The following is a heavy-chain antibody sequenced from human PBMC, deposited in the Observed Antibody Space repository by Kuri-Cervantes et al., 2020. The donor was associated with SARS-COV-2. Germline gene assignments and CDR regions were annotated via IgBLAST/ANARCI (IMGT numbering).Heavy chain of an antibody. V-gene: IGHV1-46*01. CDR3: ARSGDDYNLFDY. J-gene: IGHJ4*02. Sequence: ASVKVSCKASGYIFTNYYIHWVRRAPGQGLEWMGIINPSGGGTRVAQKFQGSVTMTSDTSTSTVYMELRSLRSEDTAVYYCARSGDDYNLFDYWGQGTLVTVSS. CDR2: INPSGGGT. D-gene: IGHD2-21*01. CDR1: GYIFTNYY.